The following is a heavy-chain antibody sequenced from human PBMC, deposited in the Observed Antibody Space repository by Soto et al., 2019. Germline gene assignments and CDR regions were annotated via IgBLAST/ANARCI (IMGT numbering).Heavy chain of an antibody. V-gene: IGHV3-53*01. CDR2: MYSGGST. Sequence: EVQLVESGGALIQPGGSLILSCAASGFTVSNNYISWVRQAPGKGLEWVSLMYSGGSTHYANSVKGRFTISRDGSKNTVYLQMKSLRAEDTAVSYCTQLGAFDVWGQGTMVTVSS. D-gene: IGHD3-16*01. CDR3: TQLGAFDV. CDR1: GFTVSNNY. J-gene: IGHJ3*01.